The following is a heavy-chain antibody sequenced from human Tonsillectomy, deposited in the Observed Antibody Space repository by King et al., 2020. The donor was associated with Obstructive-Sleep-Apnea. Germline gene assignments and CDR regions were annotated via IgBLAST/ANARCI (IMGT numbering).Heavy chain of an antibody. CDR3: TTQYRYSGSYYAPPGFVFDFDY. CDR2: IKSKTDGGTT. CDR1: GFTFSNAW. V-gene: IGHV3-15*01. D-gene: IGHD1-26*01. Sequence: VQLVESGGGLVKPGGSLRLSCAASGFTFSNAWMSWVRQAPGKGLEWVGRIKSKTDGGTTDYAAPVKGRFTISRDDSKNTLYLQMNSLKTEDTAVYYCTTQYRYSGSYYAPPGFVFDFDYWGQGTLVTVSS. J-gene: IGHJ4*02.